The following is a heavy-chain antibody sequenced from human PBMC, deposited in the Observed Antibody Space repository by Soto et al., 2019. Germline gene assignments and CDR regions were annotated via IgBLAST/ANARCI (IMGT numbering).Heavy chain of an antibody. CDR2: ISYDGSNK. J-gene: IGHJ6*02. CDR3: AKDQVYGSGSFYYYGMDV. V-gene: IGHV3-30*18. D-gene: IGHD3-10*01. Sequence: GGSLRLSCAASGFTFSSYGMHWVRQAPGKGLEWVAVISYDGSNKYYADSVKGRFTISRDNSKNTLYLQMNSLRAEDTAVYYCAKDQVYGSGSFYYYGMDVWGQGTTVTVSS. CDR1: GFTFSSYG.